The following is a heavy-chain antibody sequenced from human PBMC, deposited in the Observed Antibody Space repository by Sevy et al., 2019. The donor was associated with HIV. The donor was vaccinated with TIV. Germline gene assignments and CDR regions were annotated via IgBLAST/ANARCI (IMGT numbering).Heavy chain of an antibody. J-gene: IGHJ4*02. D-gene: IGHD3-10*01. CDR1: GFIFNSYA. Sequence: GGSLRLSCAASGFIFNSYAMSWVRQGRGKGLEWVSTISGSGGSTYYPDSMKGRFTISRDNFKNTLYLEINSLTADDTAVYYCAKGYGSGSPPDYWGQGTLVTVSS. CDR2: ISGSGGST. CDR3: AKGYGSGSPPDY. V-gene: IGHV3-23*01.